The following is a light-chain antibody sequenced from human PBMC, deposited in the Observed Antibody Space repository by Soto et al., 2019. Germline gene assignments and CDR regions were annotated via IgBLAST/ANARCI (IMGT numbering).Light chain of an antibody. Sequence: VVLTQSPATLSLSPGERGTLSCGASQSVSSSYLAWYQQKPGQAPRLLIYGASSRATGIPDRFSGSGSGTDFTLTISRLEPEDFAVYYCQQYGSSPSITFGQGTRLEI. CDR1: QSVSSSY. CDR3: QQYGSSPSIT. CDR2: GAS. V-gene: IGKV3-20*01. J-gene: IGKJ5*01.